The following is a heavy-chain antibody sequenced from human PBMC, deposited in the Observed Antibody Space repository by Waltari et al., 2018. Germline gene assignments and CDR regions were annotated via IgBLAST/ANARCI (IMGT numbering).Heavy chain of an antibody. CDR2: IYHIGST. D-gene: IGHD1-26*01. Sequence: QVQLQESGPGLVKPSETLSLTCTVSGYSISSGYDWGWIRQPPGKGLEWIGSIYHIGSTYYNPSLKSRVTISVDTSKNQFSLKLSSVTAADTAVYYCASSGGATNAFDIWGQGTMVTVSS. V-gene: IGHV4-38-2*02. CDR1: GYSISSGYD. CDR3: ASSGGATNAFDI. J-gene: IGHJ3*02.